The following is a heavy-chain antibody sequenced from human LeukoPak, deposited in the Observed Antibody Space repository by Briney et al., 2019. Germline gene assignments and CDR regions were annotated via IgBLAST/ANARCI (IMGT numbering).Heavy chain of an antibody. CDR1: GYTLTELS. V-gene: IGHV1-24*01. Sequence: ASVKVSCKVSGYTLTELSMHWVRQAPGKGLEWMGGFDPEDGETIYAQKFQGRVTMTEDTSTDTAYMELRNLRSDDTAVYYCARVRVRFGVNWFDPWGQGTLVTVSS. D-gene: IGHD3-10*01. CDR2: FDPEDGET. J-gene: IGHJ5*02. CDR3: ARVRVRFGVNWFDP.